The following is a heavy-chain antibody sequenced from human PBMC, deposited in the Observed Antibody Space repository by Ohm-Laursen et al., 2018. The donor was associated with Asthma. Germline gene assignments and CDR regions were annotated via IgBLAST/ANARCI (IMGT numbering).Heavy chain of an antibody. CDR2: IIPIFGIA. CDR3: ARAYYYDSSGYGAFDI. Sequence: ASVKVSCKVSGGTFSSYAISWVRQAPGQGLEWMGGIIPIFGIANYAQKFQGRVTITADKSTSTAYMELSSLRSEDTAVYYCARAYYYDSSGYGAFDIWGQGTMVTVSS. CDR1: GGTFSSYA. J-gene: IGHJ3*02. D-gene: IGHD3-22*01. V-gene: IGHV1-69*10.